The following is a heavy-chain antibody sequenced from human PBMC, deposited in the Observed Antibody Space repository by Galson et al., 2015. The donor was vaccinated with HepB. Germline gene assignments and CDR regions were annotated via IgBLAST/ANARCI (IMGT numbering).Heavy chain of an antibody. CDR1: GFTFSSSI. J-gene: IGHJ4*02. D-gene: IGHD5-18*01. CDR3: ATVRGYSYGYDY. CDR2: ISISSSTI. Sequence: SLRLSCAASGFTFSSSIMNWVRQAPGKGLEWVSYISISSSTIYYADSVTGRFTNSRDNAKNSLYLQMNSLRDDDTAVYYCATVRGYSYGYDYWGRGTLVTVSS. V-gene: IGHV3-48*02.